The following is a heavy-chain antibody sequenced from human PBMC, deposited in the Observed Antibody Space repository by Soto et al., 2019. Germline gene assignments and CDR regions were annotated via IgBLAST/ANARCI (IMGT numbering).Heavy chain of an antibody. V-gene: IGHV1-69*12. CDR3: ARDGSTVEYAMVSQYFYGMDV. J-gene: IGHJ6*02. CDR1: GGSFISYA. Sequence: QVQLVQFGAEVRKPGSSVKVSCKVSGGSFISYAISWVRQAPGQGLEWVGGIVPMFGRGNHAQRFQGRVTDTADESTSTVHMELTSLRTEDTAVYYCARDGSTVEYAMVSQYFYGMDVWGLGTTVTVSS. D-gene: IGHD5-18*01. CDR2: IVPMFGRG.